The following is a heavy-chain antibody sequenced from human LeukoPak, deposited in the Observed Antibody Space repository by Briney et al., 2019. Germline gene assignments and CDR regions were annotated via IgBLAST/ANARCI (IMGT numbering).Heavy chain of an antibody. V-gene: IGHV1-46*01. D-gene: IGHD2-15*01. J-gene: IGHJ6*02. CDR1: GYTFTSYY. CDR2: INPSGGST. CDR3: ARESRDIVVVVAATGYYYGMDV. Sequence: EASVKVSCKASGYTFTSYYMHWVRQAPGQGLEWMGIINPSGGSTSYAQKFQGSVTMTRDTSTSTVYMELSSLRSEDTAVYYCARESRDIVVVVAATGYYYGMDVWGQGTTVTVSS.